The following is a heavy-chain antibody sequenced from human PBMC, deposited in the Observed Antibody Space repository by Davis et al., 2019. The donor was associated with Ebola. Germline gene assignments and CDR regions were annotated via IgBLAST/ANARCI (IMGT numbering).Heavy chain of an antibody. CDR3: ADVETGSAY. D-gene: IGHD1-1*01. J-gene: IGHJ4*02. CDR2: IFSGGKI. V-gene: IGHV3-66*01. Sequence: GGSLRLSCAASGFTFRDNHMSWVRQATGKGLEWVSSIFSGGKIFYADSVKGRLSISRDTSKNMLYLQMSSLRVEDTGVYYCADVETGSAYWGQGTLVTVSS. CDR1: GFTFRDNH.